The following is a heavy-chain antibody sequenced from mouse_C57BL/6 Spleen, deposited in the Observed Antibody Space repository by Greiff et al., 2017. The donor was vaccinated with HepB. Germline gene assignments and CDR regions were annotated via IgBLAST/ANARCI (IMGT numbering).Heavy chain of an antibody. Sequence: QVQLQQSGPELVKPGASVKISCKASGYAFSSSWMNWVKQRPGKGLEWIGRIYPGDGDTNYNGKFKGKATLTADKSSSTAYMQLSSLTSEDSAVYFCARFYYGTYFDYWGQGTTLTVSS. CDR2: IYPGDGDT. CDR3: ARFYYGTYFDY. V-gene: IGHV1-82*01. CDR1: GYAFSSSW. D-gene: IGHD1-1*01. J-gene: IGHJ2*01.